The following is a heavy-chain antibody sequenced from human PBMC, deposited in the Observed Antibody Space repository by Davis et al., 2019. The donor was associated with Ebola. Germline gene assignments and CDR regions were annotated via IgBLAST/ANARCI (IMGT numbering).Heavy chain of an antibody. CDR2: INPNRGGT. V-gene: IGHV1-2*02. J-gene: IGHJ2*01. D-gene: IGHD1-1*01. CDR1: GYAMTGYY. CDR3: VRDREGIGSAGFWFFDL. Sequence: ASVKVSCKASGYAMTGYYMHWVRQAPGQGLEWMGWINPNRGGTTYAQKFQGRVTMTSDTSISTAYLDLSRLTSDDTAVYYCVRDREGIGSAGFWFFDLWGHGTLVSVSS.